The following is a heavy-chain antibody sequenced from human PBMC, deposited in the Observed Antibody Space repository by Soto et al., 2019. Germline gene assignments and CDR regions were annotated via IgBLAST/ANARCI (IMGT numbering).Heavy chain of an antibody. CDR3: ARGSRGYISSWFDP. J-gene: IGHJ5*02. CDR2: IYDSGIT. D-gene: IGHD6-19*01. V-gene: IGHV4-39*01. CDR1: GGSISSSSYY. Sequence: QLQLQESGPGLVKPSETLSLTCTVSGGSISSSSYYWGWVRQPPGKGLEWIGSIYDSGITYYNPPLKRRVPISVNTSKNQFSLKLSSVTAADTAVYYCARGSRGYISSWFDPWGQGTLVTVSS.